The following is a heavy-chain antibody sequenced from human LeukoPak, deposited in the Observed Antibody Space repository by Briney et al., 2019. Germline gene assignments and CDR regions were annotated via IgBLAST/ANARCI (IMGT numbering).Heavy chain of an antibody. D-gene: IGHD3-16*01. CDR1: GDSISGSSYY. CDR2: IYYTGST. V-gene: IGHV4-30-4*08. J-gene: IGHJ3*02. Sequence: SETLSLTCTVSGDSISGSSYYWGWIRQPPGKGLEWIGYIYYTGSTYYNPSLKSRVTISVDTSKNQFSLKLSSVTAADTAVYYCARDPHGGGLGDGFDIWGQGTMVTVSS. CDR3: ARDPHGGGLGDGFDI.